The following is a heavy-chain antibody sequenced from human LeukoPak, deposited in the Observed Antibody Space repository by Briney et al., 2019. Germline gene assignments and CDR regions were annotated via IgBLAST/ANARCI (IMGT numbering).Heavy chain of an antibody. J-gene: IGHJ4*02. CDR1: GYTLTELS. CDR3: ATDTFGGYRWELLRNSLGY. Sequence: GASVKVSCKVSGYTLTELSMHWVRQAPGKGLEWMGGFDPEDGETIYAQKFQGRVTMTEDTSTDTAYMELSSLRSEDTAVYYCATDTFGGYRWELLRNSLGYWGQGTLVTVSS. D-gene: IGHD1-26*01. V-gene: IGHV1-24*01. CDR2: FDPEDGET.